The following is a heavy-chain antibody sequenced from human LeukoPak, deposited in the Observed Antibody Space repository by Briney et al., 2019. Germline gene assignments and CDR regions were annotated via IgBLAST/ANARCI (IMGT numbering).Heavy chain of an antibody. V-gene: IGHV3-66*01. CDR3: ARGASSSWFWGYYFDY. CDR2: IYSGGST. J-gene: IGHJ4*02. D-gene: IGHD6-13*01. Sequence: GGSLRFSCAASGFTVSSNYMSWVRQAPGKGLEWVSVIYSGGSTYYADSVKGRFTISRDNSKNTLYLQMNSLRAEDTAVYYCARGASSSWFWGYYFDYWGQGTLVTVSS. CDR1: GFTVSSNY.